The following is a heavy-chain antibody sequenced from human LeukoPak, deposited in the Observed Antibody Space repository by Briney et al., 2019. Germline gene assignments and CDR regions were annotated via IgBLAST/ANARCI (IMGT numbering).Heavy chain of an antibody. CDR2: IWYDGSNK. CDR3: AKDSASAAADY. Sequence: GRSLRLSCAASGFTLSSYGMDWVRQAPGKGLEWVAVIWYDGSNKYYADSVKGRFTISRDNSKNTLYLQMNSLRAEDTAVYYRAKDSASAAADYWGRGTLVTVSS. CDR1: GFTLSSYG. D-gene: IGHD6-13*01. J-gene: IGHJ4*02. V-gene: IGHV3-33*06.